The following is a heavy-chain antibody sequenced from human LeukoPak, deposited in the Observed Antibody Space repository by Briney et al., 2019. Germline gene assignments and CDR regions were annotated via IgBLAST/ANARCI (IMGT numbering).Heavy chain of an antibody. CDR2: ISAYNGNT. CDR1: GGTFSSYA. D-gene: IGHD1-14*01. CDR3: ARIIEPYYYMDV. Sequence: ASVKVSCKASGGTFSSYAISWVRQAPGQGLEWMGWISAYNGNTNYAQKLQGRVTMTTDTSTSTAYMELRSLRSDDTAVYYCARIIEPYYYMDVWGKGTTVTVSS. V-gene: IGHV1-18*01. J-gene: IGHJ6*03.